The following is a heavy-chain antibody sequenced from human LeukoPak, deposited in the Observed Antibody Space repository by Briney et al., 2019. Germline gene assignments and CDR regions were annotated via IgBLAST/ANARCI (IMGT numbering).Heavy chain of an antibody. Sequence: PSETLSLTCTVSGGSINNYYWSWIRQPPGKGLEWIGYIYHSGSTYYNPSLKSRVTISVDRSKNQFSLKLSSVTAADTAVYYCARRSRFYDSSGYYYAELLDYWGQGTLVTVSS. D-gene: IGHD3-22*01. CDR1: GGSINNYY. V-gene: IGHV4-59*12. J-gene: IGHJ4*02. CDR2: IYHSGST. CDR3: ARRSRFYDSSGYYYAELLDY.